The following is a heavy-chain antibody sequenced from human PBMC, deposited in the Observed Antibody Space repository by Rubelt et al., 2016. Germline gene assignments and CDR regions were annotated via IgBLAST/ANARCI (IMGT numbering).Heavy chain of an antibody. CDR3: ARHDVGIAAARTYYYYGMDV. V-gene: IGHV5-10-1*01. J-gene: IGHJ6*02. CDR2: T. Sequence: TNYSPSFQGHVTISADKSISTAYLQWSSLKASDTAMYYCARHDVGIAAARTYYYYGMDVWGQGTTVTVSS. D-gene: IGHD6-13*01.